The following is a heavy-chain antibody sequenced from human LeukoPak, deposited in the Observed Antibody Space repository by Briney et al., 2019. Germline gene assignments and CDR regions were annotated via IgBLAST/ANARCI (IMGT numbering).Heavy chain of an antibody. V-gene: IGHV3-53*01. Sequence: PGGSLRLSCAASGFTVSSNYMSWVRQAPGKGLEWVSVIYSSGSPYYADSVKGRFTISRDNSKNTLYLQMNSLRAEDTAVYYCARDRFGSYFDYWGQGTLVTVSP. CDR3: ARDRFGSYFDY. J-gene: IGHJ4*02. D-gene: IGHD3-3*01. CDR1: GFTVSSNY. CDR2: IYSSGSP.